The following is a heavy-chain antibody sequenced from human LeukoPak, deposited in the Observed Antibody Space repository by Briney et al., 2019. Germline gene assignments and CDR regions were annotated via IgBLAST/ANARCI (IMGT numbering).Heavy chain of an antibody. Sequence: PGGSLRLSCVGSGFTFRSHAMSWVRQAPEKGLEFVSGIYENGGTTYYADSVKGRFTISKDNAKSTVYLQMNSLRAEDTAVYYCVSFYETYWGRGTLVTVSS. CDR2: IYENGGTT. CDR1: GFTFRSHA. D-gene: IGHD2/OR15-2a*01. V-gene: IGHV3-23*01. CDR3: VSFYETY. J-gene: IGHJ4*02.